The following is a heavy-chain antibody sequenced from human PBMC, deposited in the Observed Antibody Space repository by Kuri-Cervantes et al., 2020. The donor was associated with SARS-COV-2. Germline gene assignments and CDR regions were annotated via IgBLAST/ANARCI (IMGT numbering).Heavy chain of an antibody. CDR2: ISSSSSYI. CDR3: AKLLPAAREYYFDY. CDR1: GFTFSSYS. Sequence: GGSLRLSCAASGFTFSSYSMNWVRQAPGKGLEWVSSISSSSSYIYYADSAKGRFTISRDNAKNSLYLQMNSLRAEDTAVYYCAKLLPAAREYYFDYWGQGTLVTVSS. J-gene: IGHJ4*02. V-gene: IGHV3-21*04. D-gene: IGHD2-2*01.